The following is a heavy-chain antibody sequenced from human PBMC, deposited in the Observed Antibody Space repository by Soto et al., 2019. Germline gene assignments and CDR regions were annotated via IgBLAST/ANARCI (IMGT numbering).Heavy chain of an antibody. Sequence: SETLSLTCSIYSGSFSGYYRSWIRQPPGKGLEWIVEISQSGKTNYSPSLKSRVSISIDTSKKQFSLNLASVSAADTAVYYCARAPIVSGSSQTPPDFGGQGTLVTVSS. V-gene: IGHV4-34*01. D-gene: IGHD6-6*01. CDR3: ARAPIVSGSSQTPPDF. J-gene: IGHJ4*02. CDR2: ISQSGKT. CDR1: SGSFSGYY.